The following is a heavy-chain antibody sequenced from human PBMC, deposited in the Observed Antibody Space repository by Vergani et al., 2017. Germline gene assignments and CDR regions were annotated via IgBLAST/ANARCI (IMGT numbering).Heavy chain of an antibody. D-gene: IGHD3-10*01. CDR2: ISYDGSNK. CDR3: AREAAPRSYYYYYMDV. V-gene: IGHV3-30*04. CDR1: GFTFSSYA. Sequence: QVQLVESGGGVVQPGRSLRLSCAASGFTFSSYAMHWVRQAPGKGLEWVAVISYDGSNKYYADSVKGRFTISRDNSKNTLYLQMNSLRAEDTAVYYCAREAAPRSYYYYYMDVWGKGTTVTVSS. J-gene: IGHJ6*03.